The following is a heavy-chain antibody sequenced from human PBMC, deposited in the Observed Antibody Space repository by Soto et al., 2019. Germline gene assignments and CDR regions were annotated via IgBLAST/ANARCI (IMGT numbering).Heavy chain of an antibody. Sequence: EVQLLESGGGLVQPGGSLRLSCAASGFTFSSYAMSWVRQAPGKGLEWVSAISGSGGSTYYADSVKGRFTISRDNSKNTLYMQLHSLRAEDTAVYYCAKDRGGYCSSTSCYTPAVTGIPWGQGTLVTVSS. CDR1: GFTFSSYA. D-gene: IGHD2-2*02. CDR2: ISGSGGST. CDR3: AKDRGGYCSSTSCYTPAVTGIP. V-gene: IGHV3-23*01. J-gene: IGHJ4*02.